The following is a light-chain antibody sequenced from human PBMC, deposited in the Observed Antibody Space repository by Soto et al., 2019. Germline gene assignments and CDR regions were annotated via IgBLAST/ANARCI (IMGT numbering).Light chain of an antibody. CDR1: SSNIGAGYD. CDR2: GNS. CDR3: QSYDSSLSVYVV. Sequence: QSVLTQPPSVSGAPGQRVTISCTGSSSNIGAGYDVHWYQQLPGTAPKLLIYGNSNRPSGVPDRFSGSKSGTSASLAITGLHAADEADYYCQSYDSSLSVYVVFGGGTKLTVL. V-gene: IGLV1-40*01. J-gene: IGLJ2*01.